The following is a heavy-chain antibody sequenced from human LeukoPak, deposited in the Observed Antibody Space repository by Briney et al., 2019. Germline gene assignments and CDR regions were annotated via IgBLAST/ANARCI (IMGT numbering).Heavy chain of an antibody. CDR3: ARHGGYCGSTTCRLDYYHYMDV. D-gene: IGHD2-2*01. V-gene: IGHV4-39*01. Sequence: SETLSLTCTVSGGSIRSGSYYWGWIRQSPGKGLEWIVSVFYSGSTFYKPSLKSRVTISVDTSKNQFSLKLSSVTAADTSVYYCARHGGYCGSTTCRLDYYHYMDVWGKGTTVTVSS. CDR2: VFYSGST. J-gene: IGHJ6*03. CDR1: GGSIRSGSYY.